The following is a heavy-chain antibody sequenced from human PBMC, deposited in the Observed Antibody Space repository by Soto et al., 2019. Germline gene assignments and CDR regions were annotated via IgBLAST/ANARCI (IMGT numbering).Heavy chain of an antibody. D-gene: IGHD2-2*01. CDR1: GFTFSSYA. CDR3: AKSPAYCSSTSCYYYYYGMDV. Sequence: PGGSLRLSCAASGFTFSSYAMSWVRQAPGKGLEWVSAISGSGGSTYYADSVKGRFTISRDNSKNTLYLQMNSLRAEDTAVYYCAKSPAYCSSTSCYYYYYGMDVWGQGTTVTVSS. CDR2: ISGSGGST. J-gene: IGHJ6*02. V-gene: IGHV3-23*01.